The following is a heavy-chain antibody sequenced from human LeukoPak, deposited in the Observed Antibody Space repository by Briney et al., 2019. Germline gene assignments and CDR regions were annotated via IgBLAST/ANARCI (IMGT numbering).Heavy chain of an antibody. J-gene: IGHJ4*02. D-gene: IGHD5-24*01. V-gene: IGHV3-66*02. Sequence: GGSLRLSCAASGFIVSSNYMSWVRQAPGKGLEWVSVIYSSGSTSYADSVKGRFTIFRDNSKNTLYLQMNTLRAEDTAVYYCARGDGYNFNWGQGTLVTVSS. CDR3: ARGDGYNFN. CDR2: IYSSGST. CDR1: GFIVSSNY.